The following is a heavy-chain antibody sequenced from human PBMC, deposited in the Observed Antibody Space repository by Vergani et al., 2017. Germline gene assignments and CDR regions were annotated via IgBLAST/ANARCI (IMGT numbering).Heavy chain of an antibody. Sequence: EVQLVESGGGLVQPGGSLTLSRAASGFTVSTDYFSWVRQAPGKGLEWVSILYRGAFTSYTDSVKGRFTVSRDISKNSLFLQMNSLRAEDTAVYYCARDNGDRARLFDYWGQGTLVTVSS. CDR2: LYRGAFT. J-gene: IGHJ4*02. CDR3: ARDNGDRARLFDY. V-gene: IGHV3-66*01. D-gene: IGHD4-17*01. CDR1: GFTVSTDY.